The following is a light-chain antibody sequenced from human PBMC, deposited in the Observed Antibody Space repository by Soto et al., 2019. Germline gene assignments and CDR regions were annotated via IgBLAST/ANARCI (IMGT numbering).Light chain of an antibody. V-gene: IGKV3-11*01. Sequence: DIVLTQSPATLSLSRGERATLSCRASQNIANYVAWYQQRPGQAPRLLIYDASTRPTGIPARFSGSGSGTDFTLTISSLESEDVAVYYCQQRSNWPLYTFGQGTKVEI. CDR2: DAS. CDR3: QQRSNWPLYT. CDR1: QNIANY. J-gene: IGKJ2*01.